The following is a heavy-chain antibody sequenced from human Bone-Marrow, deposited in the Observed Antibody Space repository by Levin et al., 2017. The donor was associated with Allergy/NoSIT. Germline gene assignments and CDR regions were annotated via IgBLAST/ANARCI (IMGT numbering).Heavy chain of an antibody. D-gene: IGHD2-21*01. Sequence: SGPTLVKHTQTLTLTCTFSGFSLSTSGMCVSWIRQPPGKALEWLARIDWDDDKYYSTSLKTRLTITKDTSKNQVVITMTNMDPVDTATYYCARTAQDILFAAFDIWGQGTMVTVSS. CDR2: IDWDDDK. J-gene: IGHJ3*02. V-gene: IGHV2-70*11. CDR3: ARTAQDILFAAFDI. CDR1: GFSLSTSGMC.